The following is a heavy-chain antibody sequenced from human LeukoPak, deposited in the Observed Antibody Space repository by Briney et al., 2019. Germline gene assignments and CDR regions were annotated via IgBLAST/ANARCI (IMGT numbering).Heavy chain of an antibody. D-gene: IGHD3-16*01. CDR3: ARDTGVLTIIYWYFDL. J-gene: IGHJ2*01. V-gene: IGHV3-23*01. CDR1: GFTFNSYA. CDR2: ISDSGGWVSCISDSGGST. Sequence: GGSLRLSCATSGFTFNSYAMSWVRQAPGKGLEWVSGISDSGGWVSCISDSGGSTYYADSVKGRFTISRDNSKNTLYLQMNSLRAEDTAIYYCARDTGVLTIIYWYFDLWGRGTLVTVSS.